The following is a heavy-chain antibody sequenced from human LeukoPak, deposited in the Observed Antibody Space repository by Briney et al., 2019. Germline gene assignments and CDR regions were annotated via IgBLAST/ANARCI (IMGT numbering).Heavy chain of an antibody. V-gene: IGHV3-30*02. CDR3: AGLSGGFYDTNDYA. CDR1: GFTFSSYG. D-gene: IGHD3-22*01. J-gene: IGHJ5*02. Sequence: GGSLRLSCAASGFTFSSYGMHWVRQAPGKGLEWVAFIRYDGSNKYYADSVKGRFTISRDNAKNSLYLQMNILRVEDTAVYYCAGLSGGFYDTNDYAWGQGTLVTVSS. CDR2: IRYDGSNK.